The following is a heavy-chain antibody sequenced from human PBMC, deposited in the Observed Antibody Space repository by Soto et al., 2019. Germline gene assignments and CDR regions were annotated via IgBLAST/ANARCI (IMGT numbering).Heavy chain of an antibody. CDR1: GGSVSSGSYY. CDR3: ARDSGIYCSGGSCYSGYYYGMDV. Sequence: PSETLSLTCTVSGGSVSSGSYYWSWIRQPPGKGLEWIGSIYHSGSTYYNPSLKGRVTISVDTSKNQFSLKLSSVTAADTAVYYCARDSGIYCSGGSCYSGYYYGMDVWGQGTTVTVSS. V-gene: IGHV4-39*07. J-gene: IGHJ6*02. CDR2: IYHSGST. D-gene: IGHD2-15*01.